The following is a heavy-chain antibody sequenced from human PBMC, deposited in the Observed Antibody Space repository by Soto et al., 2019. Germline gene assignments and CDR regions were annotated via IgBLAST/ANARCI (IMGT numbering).Heavy chain of an antibody. D-gene: IGHD1-26*01. J-gene: IGHJ3*02. CDR2: IYMGGST. V-gene: IGHV3-66*01. CDR3: TRGRELSRAVGDPFDI. CDR1: GFTVSSNF. Sequence: EVQLVESGGGLVQPGWSLRLSCAASGFTVSSNFMTWVRQPPGKGLEWVSAIYMGGSTYYANSVKGRFTISRDNSKNTLYLQMNSLRAEDTAVYYCTRGRELSRAVGDPFDIWGQGTMVTVSS.